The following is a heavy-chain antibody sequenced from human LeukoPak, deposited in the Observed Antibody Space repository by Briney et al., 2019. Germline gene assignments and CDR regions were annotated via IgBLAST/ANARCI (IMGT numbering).Heavy chain of an antibody. Sequence: ASVKVSCKASGYTFRSYYLHWVRQATGQGLEWMGWMNPNSGNTGYAQKFQGRVTMTRNTSISTAYMELSSLRSEDTAVYYCARLYYGSGSYYNVRDYWGQGTLVTVSS. CDR2: MNPNSGNT. CDR1: GYTFRSYY. D-gene: IGHD3-10*01. CDR3: ARLYYGSGSYYNVRDY. J-gene: IGHJ4*02. V-gene: IGHV1-8*02.